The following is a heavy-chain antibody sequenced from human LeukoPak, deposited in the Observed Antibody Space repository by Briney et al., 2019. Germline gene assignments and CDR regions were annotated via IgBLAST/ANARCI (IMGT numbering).Heavy chain of an antibody. V-gene: IGHV3-23*01. CDR1: GFTFSSYA. CDR2: ISGSGGST. Sequence: GSLRLSCAASGFTFSSYAMSWVRQAPGKGLEWVSAISGSGGSTYYADSVKGRFTISRDNSKNTLYLQMNSLRAEDTAVYYCAKDPSLARSYYYYYYMDVWGKGTTVTVS. J-gene: IGHJ6*03. CDR3: AKDPSLARSYYYYYYMDV.